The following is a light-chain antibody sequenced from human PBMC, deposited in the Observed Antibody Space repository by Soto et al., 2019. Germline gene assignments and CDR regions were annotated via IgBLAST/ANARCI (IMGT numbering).Light chain of an antibody. CDR1: QSVSNN. CDR3: QQRSNWPPLFT. J-gene: IGKJ3*01. V-gene: IGKV3-11*01. Sequence: EIVLTQSPATLSLSPGDRATLSCRASQSVSNNLAWYQHKPGQVPRLLIYEASNRATGIPARFSGSGSGTDFSLTISSLEPEDFAVYYCQQRSNWPPLFTFGPGTKVDI. CDR2: EAS.